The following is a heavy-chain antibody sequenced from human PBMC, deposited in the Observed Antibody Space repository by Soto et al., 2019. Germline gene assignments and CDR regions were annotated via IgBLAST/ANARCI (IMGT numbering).Heavy chain of an antibody. Sequence: PGESLKISCAASGFSFRDYFMSWLRQAPGKGLEWVSYIGPYGNSIYYADSVKGRFTISRDDATKSLHLHMNSLRTDDTAVYYCARDDHTYGVYWGQGTPVTGSS. CDR3: ARDDHTYGVY. CDR1: GFSFRDYF. V-gene: IGHV3-11*01. CDR2: IGPYGNSI. J-gene: IGHJ4*02. D-gene: IGHD2-21*01.